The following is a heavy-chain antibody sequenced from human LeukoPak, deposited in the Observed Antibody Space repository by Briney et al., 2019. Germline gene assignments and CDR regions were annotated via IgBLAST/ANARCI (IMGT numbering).Heavy chain of an antibody. CDR2: VYPVDSDT. V-gene: IGHV5-51*01. CDR3: ARRRDYDTSGSYRGDAFDL. Sequence: GESLKISCEGSGYRFNNYWIAWVRQMPGKGLEWMGIVYPVDSDTKYSPSFQDQVTISADKSISTAYLQWNNLKASDTAIYYCARRRDYDTSGSYRGDAFDLGGQGTTVTVSS. D-gene: IGHD3-22*01. CDR1: GYRFNNYW. J-gene: IGHJ3*01.